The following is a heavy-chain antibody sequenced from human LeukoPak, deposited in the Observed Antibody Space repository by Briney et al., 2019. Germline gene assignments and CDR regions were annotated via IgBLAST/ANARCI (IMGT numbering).Heavy chain of an antibody. CDR1: GFTFSSYA. D-gene: IGHD3-9*01. J-gene: IGHJ4*02. CDR3: AKDRYSDILTGT. Sequence: GGSLRLSCAASGFTFSSYAMSWVRQAPGKGLEWVSAISGSGGSTYYADSVKGRFTISRDNSKNTLYLRMNSLRAEDTAVYYCAKDRYSDILTGTWGQGTLVTVSS. CDR2: ISGSGGST. V-gene: IGHV3-23*01.